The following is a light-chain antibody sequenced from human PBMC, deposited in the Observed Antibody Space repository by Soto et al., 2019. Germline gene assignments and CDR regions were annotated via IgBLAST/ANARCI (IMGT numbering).Light chain of an antibody. CDR2: GAS. CDR1: RYVSSN. J-gene: IGKJ1*01. Sequence: EIVMTQSAATLSVSPGERATLSCRARRYVSSNLAWYQQKPGQAPRLLIYGASSRASGIPDRFSGSGSGTDFTLTISRLEPEDFAVYYCQQYGSSPWTFGQGTKVDIK. CDR3: QQYGSSPWT. V-gene: IGKV3-20*01.